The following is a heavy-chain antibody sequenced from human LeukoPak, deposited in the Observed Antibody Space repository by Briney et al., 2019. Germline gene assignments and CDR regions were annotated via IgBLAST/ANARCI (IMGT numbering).Heavy chain of an antibody. D-gene: IGHD3-10*01. V-gene: IGHV1-24*01. J-gene: IGHJ4*02. Sequence: ASVKVSCTVSGYTLTELSMHWVRQATGQGLEWMGGFDPEDGETIYAQKFQGRVTMTEDTSTDTAYMELSSLRSEDTAVYYCATGPRFGDTLFDYWGQGTLVTVSS. CDR1: GYTLTELS. CDR3: ATGPRFGDTLFDY. CDR2: FDPEDGET.